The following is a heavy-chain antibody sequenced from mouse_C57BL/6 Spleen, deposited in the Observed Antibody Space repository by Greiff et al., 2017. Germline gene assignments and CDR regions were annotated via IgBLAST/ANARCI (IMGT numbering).Heavy chain of an antibody. Sequence: VQLQQSGPELVKPGASVKISCTASGYAFSSSWMNWVKQRPGKGLEWIGRIYPGDGDTNYNGKFKGKATLTADKSSSTAYMQLSSLTSEDSAVYFCARGGSGYFDVRGTGTTVTAAS. CDR1: GYAFSSSW. CDR3: ARGGSGYFDV. V-gene: IGHV1-82*01. J-gene: IGHJ1*03. D-gene: IGHD1-1*01. CDR2: IYPGDGDT.